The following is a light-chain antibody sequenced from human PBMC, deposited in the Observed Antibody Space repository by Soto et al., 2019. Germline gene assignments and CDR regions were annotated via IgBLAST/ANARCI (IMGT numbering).Light chain of an antibody. CDR3: QQRSNWPPYT. CDR1: QSISSY. Sequence: EIVLTQSPATLSLSPGERATLSCRASQSISSYFSWYQQIPGQAPRLLIYDASNRATGIPARFSGSGSGTDFTLTISSLEPEDFAVYYCQQRSNWPPYTFGQGTKLEIK. CDR2: DAS. J-gene: IGKJ2*01. V-gene: IGKV3-11*01.